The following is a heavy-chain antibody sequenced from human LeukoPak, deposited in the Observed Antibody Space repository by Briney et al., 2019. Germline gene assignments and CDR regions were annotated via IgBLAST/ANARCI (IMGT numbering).Heavy chain of an antibody. Sequence: AAVKVPCKASGCTFTSYGISWVRQAPGQGLEWMGWISAYNGNTNYAQKLQGRVTMTTDTSTSTAYMELRSLRSDDTAAYYCARVTWIQLWAFDYWGQGTLVTVSS. CDR1: GCTFTSYG. CDR2: ISAYNGNT. D-gene: IGHD5-18*01. J-gene: IGHJ4*02. CDR3: ARVTWIQLWAFDY. V-gene: IGHV1-18*01.